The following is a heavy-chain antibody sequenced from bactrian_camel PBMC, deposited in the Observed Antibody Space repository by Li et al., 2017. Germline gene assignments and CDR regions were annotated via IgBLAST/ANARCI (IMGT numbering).Heavy chain of an antibody. Sequence: QLVESGGGLVQPGGSLRLSCAASGFTFSSYDMSWVRQAPGKGLEWVSAINSGGASTYYADSVKGRFTISLDNAKNAVFLEMRSLKLEDTAEYHRVAGATITTNTDCWADFGYWGQGTQVTVS. CDR1: GFTFSSYD. D-gene: IGHD6*01. J-gene: IGHJ6*01. CDR2: INSGGAST. CDR3: VAGATITTNTDCWADFGY. V-gene: IGHV3S40*01.